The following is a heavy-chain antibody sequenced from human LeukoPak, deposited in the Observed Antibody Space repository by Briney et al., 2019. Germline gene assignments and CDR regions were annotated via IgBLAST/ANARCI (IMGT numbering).Heavy chain of an antibody. CDR2: IYYSGST. CDR3: ASREGVRVGYFDY. Sequence: SETLSLTCTVSGGSISSGVYYWSWIRQHPGKGLEWIGYIYYSGSTYYNPSLKSRVTISVDTSKNQFSLKLSSVTAADTAVYYCASREGVRVGYFDYWGQGTLVIVSS. CDR1: GGSISSGVYY. J-gene: IGHJ4*02. D-gene: IGHD3-10*01. V-gene: IGHV4-31*03.